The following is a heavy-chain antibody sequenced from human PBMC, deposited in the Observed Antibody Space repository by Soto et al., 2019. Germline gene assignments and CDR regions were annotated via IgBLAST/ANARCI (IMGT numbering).Heavy chain of an antibody. J-gene: IGHJ4*02. D-gene: IGHD2-2*01. V-gene: IGHV4-59*08. Sequence: ETLSLTCTVSGGSISSYYWSWIRQPPGKGLEWIGYIYYSGSTNYNPSLKSRVTISVDTSKNQFSLKLSSVTAADTAVYYCARHSSVDRIPAAIDYWGQGTLVTVSS. CDR2: IYYSGST. CDR1: GGSISSYY. CDR3: ARHSSVDRIPAAIDY.